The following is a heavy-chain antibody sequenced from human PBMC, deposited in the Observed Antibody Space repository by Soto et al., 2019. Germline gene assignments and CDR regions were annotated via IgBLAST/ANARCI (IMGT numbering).Heavy chain of an antibody. CDR1: GFTFSYYS. D-gene: IGHD3-10*01. J-gene: IGHJ4*02. CDR2: SSSGSADF. Sequence: WGSLRISCAASGFTFSYYSMNWGRQAPGKGLEWLSYSSSGSADFYYADSVRGRFTISRDNAKTSLYLHMNSLRDEDTAVYYCVRDLNYGFDYWGQGTLVTVSS. V-gene: IGHV3-48*02. CDR3: VRDLNYGFDY.